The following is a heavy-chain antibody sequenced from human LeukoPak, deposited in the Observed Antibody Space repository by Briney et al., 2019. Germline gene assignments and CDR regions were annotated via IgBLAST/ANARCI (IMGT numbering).Heavy chain of an antibody. V-gene: IGHV4-30-4*01. CDR2: INYSGST. CDR3: ARDHQGYFDY. J-gene: IGHJ4*02. CDR1: GGSISSGDYY. Sequence: SETLSLTCTVSGGSISSGDYYWSWIRQPPGKGLEWIGYINYSGSTYYNPSLKSRVTISVDTSKNQFSLKLSSVTAADTAVYYCARDHQGYFDYWGQGTLVTVSS.